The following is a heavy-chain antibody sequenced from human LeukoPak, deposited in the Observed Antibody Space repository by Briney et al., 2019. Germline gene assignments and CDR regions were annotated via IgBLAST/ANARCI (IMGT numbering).Heavy chain of an antibody. V-gene: IGHV4-59*01. CDR1: GGSISSYY. CDR2: IYYSGST. D-gene: IGHD2-2*01. CDR3: ARIGSTSWHVPDY. Sequence: SETLSLTYTVSGGSISSYYWSWIRQPPGKGLEWIGYIYYSGSTNYNPSLKSRVTISVDTSKNQFSLKLSSVTAADTAVYYCARIGSTSWHVPDYWGQGTLVTVSS. J-gene: IGHJ4*02.